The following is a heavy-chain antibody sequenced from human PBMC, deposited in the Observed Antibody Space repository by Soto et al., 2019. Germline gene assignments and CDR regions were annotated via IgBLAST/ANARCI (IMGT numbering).Heavy chain of an antibody. CDR2: IRTSGSTI. CDR3: ARVSPPLAY. V-gene: IGHV3-11*01. CDR1: GFTFSDYY. J-gene: IGHJ4*02. Sequence: QVRLVESGGGLVKPGGSLRLSCAASGFTFSDYYMSWIRQAPGKGLEWVSNIRTSGSTINYADSVKGRFTISRDNAKTSLYLQMNSRRAEDTAVYYCARVSPPLAYWGQGTLVTVSS.